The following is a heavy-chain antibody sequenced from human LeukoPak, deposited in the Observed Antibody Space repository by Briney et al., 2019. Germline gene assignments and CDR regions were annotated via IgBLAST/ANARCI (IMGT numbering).Heavy chain of an antibody. Sequence: SVKVSCKASGGTFSSYAISWVRQAPGQGLEWMGRIIPILGIANYAQKFQGRVTITADKSTSTAYMELSSLRSEDTAVYYCARMGPMVRELEFDPWGQGTLSPSPQ. D-gene: IGHD4/OR15-4a*01. CDR1: GGTFSSYA. V-gene: IGHV1-69*04. CDR2: IIPILGIA. CDR3: ARMGPMVRELEFDP. J-gene: IGHJ5*02.